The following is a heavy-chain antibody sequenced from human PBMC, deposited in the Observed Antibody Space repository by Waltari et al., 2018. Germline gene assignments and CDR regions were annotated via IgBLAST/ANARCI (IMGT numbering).Heavy chain of an antibody. J-gene: IGHJ4*02. CDR1: GGSISSSSYY. D-gene: IGHD2-15*01. CDR2: IFYSGST. CDR3: ARHAPKMDIVVMVAASH. Sequence: QVQLQESGPGLVKPSEILSLPCTVSGGSISSSSYYCGWIRQSPGKGLEWIGSIFYSGSTYYNPSLKSRVTISVDTSKNQFSLKLSSVTAADTAVYYCARHAPKMDIVVMVAASHWGQGTLVTVSS. V-gene: IGHV4-39*01.